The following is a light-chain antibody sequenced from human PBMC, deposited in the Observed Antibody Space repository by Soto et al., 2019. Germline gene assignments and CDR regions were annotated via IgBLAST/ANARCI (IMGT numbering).Light chain of an antibody. CDR2: WAS. J-gene: IGKJ1*01. Sequence: DIVMTQSPDSLAVSLGERATLNCRSSQNLLYSSDNKNYLAWYQKKPGQPPKLLFYWASTRESGVPDRFSGSGSGTDFTLTISSLQAEDVAVYYCQQYYSSPRTFGPGTKVEI. CDR3: QQYYSSPRT. CDR1: QNLLYSSDNKNY. V-gene: IGKV4-1*01.